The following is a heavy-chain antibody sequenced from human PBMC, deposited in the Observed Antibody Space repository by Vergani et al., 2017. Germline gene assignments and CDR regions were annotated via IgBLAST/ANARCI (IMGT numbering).Heavy chain of an antibody. CDR1: GFTFSSYA. Sequence: EVQLLESGGGLVQPGGSQRLSCAASGFTFSSYAMSWVRQAPGKGLEWVSAISGSGGSTYYADSVKGRFTISRDNSKNTLYLQMNSLRAEDTAVYYCAKGQGFWSGSGTDDYWGQGTLVTVSS. V-gene: IGHV3-23*01. CDR3: AKGQGFWSGSGTDDY. D-gene: IGHD3-3*01. CDR2: ISGSGGST. J-gene: IGHJ4*02.